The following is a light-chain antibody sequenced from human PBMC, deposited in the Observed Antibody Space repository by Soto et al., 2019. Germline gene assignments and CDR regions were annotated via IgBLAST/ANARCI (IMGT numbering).Light chain of an antibody. J-gene: IGKJ4*02. CDR2: AAS. CDR1: QGISIY. V-gene: IGKV1-8*01. Sequence: AIRMTQSPSSFSASTGDRVTITCRASQGISIYLAWYQQKPGKAPKLLIYAASTMQSGVPSRFSGSGSGTEFTLTISCLQSEDFATHYCQQYYSYPLTFGGGTKVDIK. CDR3: QQYYSYPLT.